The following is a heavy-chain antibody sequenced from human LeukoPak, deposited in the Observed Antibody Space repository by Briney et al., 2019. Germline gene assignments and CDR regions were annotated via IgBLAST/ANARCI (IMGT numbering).Heavy chain of an antibody. D-gene: IGHD1-26*01. Sequence: GGSLRLSCAASGFTFSSYSMNWVRQAPGRGLEWVSYISTTSSTIYYADSVKGRFTISRDNAKNSLYLQMNSLRAEDTAVYYCARVRGTHYFDYWGQGTLVTVSS. V-gene: IGHV3-48*01. CDR1: GFTFSSYS. CDR3: ARVRGTHYFDY. CDR2: ISTTSSTI. J-gene: IGHJ4*02.